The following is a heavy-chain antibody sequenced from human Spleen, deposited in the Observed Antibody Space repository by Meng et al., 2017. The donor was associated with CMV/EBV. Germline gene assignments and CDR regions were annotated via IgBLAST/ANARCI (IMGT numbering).Heavy chain of an antibody. V-gene: IGHV4-31*02. D-gene: IGHD5-18*01. CDR2: IHYRGST. CDR1: GAAISSGGYY. Sequence: SGAAISSGGYYRGWVRQRPGKGLEWIGYIHYRGSTSYNPSLKSRLTMSVDSSKNQFSLRLNSVTAADTAVFYCARQGYSYGLELDSWGQGALVTVSS. J-gene: IGHJ4*02. CDR3: ARQGYSYGLELDS.